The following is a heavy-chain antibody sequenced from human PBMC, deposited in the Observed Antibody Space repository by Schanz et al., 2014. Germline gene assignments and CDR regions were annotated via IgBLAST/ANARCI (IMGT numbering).Heavy chain of an antibody. CDR3: ARPGAYCGGDCYDY. V-gene: IGHV4-39*01. D-gene: IGHD2-21*01. J-gene: IGHJ4*02. Sequence: QLQLQESGPGLVKPSETLSLTCTVSGDSISSSRYCWGWIRQPPGKGLEWIGSIYYSGSTYYNPSLKGRFTISVDTSKTQFSLKLSSVTAADTAVYYCARPGAYCGGDCYDYWGQGTLVTVSS. CDR1: GDSISSSRYC. CDR2: IYYSGST.